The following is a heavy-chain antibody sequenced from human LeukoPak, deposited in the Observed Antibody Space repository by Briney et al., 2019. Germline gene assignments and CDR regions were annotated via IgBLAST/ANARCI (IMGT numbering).Heavy chain of an antibody. CDR3: ARSRGLDYYGSGSDFDSYYYYMDV. V-gene: IGHV1-18*01. J-gene: IGHJ6*03. CDR2: ISAYNGNT. CDR1: GYTFTSYG. Sequence: ASVKVSCKASGYTFTSYGISWVRQAPGQGLEWMGWISAYNGNTNYAQKLQGRVTMTTDTSTSTAYMELSSLRSDDTAVYYCARSRGLDYYGSGSDFDSYYYYMDVWGKGTTVTISS. D-gene: IGHD3-10*01.